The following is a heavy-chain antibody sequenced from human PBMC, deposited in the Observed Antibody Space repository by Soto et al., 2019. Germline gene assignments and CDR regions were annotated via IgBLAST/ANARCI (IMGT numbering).Heavy chain of an antibody. CDR2: ISGSGNKT. J-gene: IGHJ4*02. CDR3: ARGVRLHFDL. V-gene: IGHV3-23*01. Sequence: EVQLLESGGGLVQPGGSLRLSCGVSGFTFSTYAMSWVRQAPGKGLEWVSAISGSGNKTFYADSVKGRFTISRDNSKNTLHLHMSSLRVEDTAVYYCARGVRLHFDLWGQGTLVTVSS. CDR1: GFTFSTYA.